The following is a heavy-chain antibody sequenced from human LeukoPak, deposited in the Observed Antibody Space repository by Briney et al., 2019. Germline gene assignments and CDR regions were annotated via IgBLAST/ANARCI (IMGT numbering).Heavy chain of an antibody. CDR2: INPSGGST. CDR1: GYTVTSYY. J-gene: IGHJ4*02. CDR3: ASDYGGNSGGDYFDY. D-gene: IGHD4-23*01. Sequence: ASVKVSCKASGYTVTSYYMHWVRQAPGQGLEWMGIINPSGGSTSYAQKFQGRVTMTRDMSTSTVYMELSSLRSEDTAVYYCASDYGGNSGGDYFDYWGQGTLVTVSS. V-gene: IGHV1-46*01.